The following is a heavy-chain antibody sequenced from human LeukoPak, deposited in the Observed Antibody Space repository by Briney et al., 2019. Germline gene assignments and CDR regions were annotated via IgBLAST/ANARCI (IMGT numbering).Heavy chain of an antibody. V-gene: IGHV1-69*05. CDR1: GGTFSSYA. CDR3: ARSRGYSYGAYYYYYYMDV. CDR2: IIPIFGTA. Sequence: GASVKVSCKASGGTFSSYAISWVRQAPGQGLEWMGGIIPIFGTANYAQKFQGRVTITTDESTSTAYMELSSLRSEDTAVYYCARSRGYSYGAYYYYYYMDVWGKGTTVTVSS. D-gene: IGHD5-18*01. J-gene: IGHJ6*03.